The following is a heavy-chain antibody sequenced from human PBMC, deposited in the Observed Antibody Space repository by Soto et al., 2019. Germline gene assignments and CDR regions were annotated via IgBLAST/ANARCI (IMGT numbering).Heavy chain of an antibody. Sequence: EVQLVETGGGLTQPGNSLELSCAASGFSVSATYMTWVRQAPGKGLEYVSIIFTSGLTDYADSVKGRFTISRDTSKNTIYLHMTNLRAEDTAVYYCATWRDYYDGSLDHWGQGTLVTVSS. CDR3: ATWRDYYDGSLDH. J-gene: IGHJ4*02. CDR2: IFTSGLT. CDR1: GFSVSATY. D-gene: IGHD3-22*01. V-gene: IGHV3-53*02.